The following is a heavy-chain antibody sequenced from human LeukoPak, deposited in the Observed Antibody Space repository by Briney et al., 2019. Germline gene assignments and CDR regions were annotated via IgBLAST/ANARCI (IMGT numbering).Heavy chain of an antibody. V-gene: IGHV1-69*01. Sequence: ASVKVSCKASVGTLSSYAISWVRQAPGQGLEWMGGLIPIFGTANYAQKFQGRVTITADESTSTAYMELSSLRSEDTAVYYCARSGYSYGYLYRLPFDYWGQGTLVTVSS. CDR3: ARSGYSYGYLYRLPFDY. D-gene: IGHD5-18*01. J-gene: IGHJ4*02. CDR2: LIPIFGTA. CDR1: VGTLSSYA.